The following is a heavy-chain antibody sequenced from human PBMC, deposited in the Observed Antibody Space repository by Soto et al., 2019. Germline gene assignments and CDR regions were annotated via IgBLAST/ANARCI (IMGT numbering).Heavy chain of an antibody. V-gene: IGHV4-59*08. CDR2: IYYSGST. Sequence: SETLSLTCTFSCASISRYYWNWLRQPPGKGLEWIGYIYYSGSTNYNPSLKSRVTISVDTSKNQFSLKLSSVTAADTAVYYCARHFTSGDFWSGYYTGYYYMDVWGKGTTVTVSS. J-gene: IGHJ6*03. CDR1: CASISRYY. D-gene: IGHD3-3*01. CDR3: ARHFTSGDFWSGYYTGYYYMDV.